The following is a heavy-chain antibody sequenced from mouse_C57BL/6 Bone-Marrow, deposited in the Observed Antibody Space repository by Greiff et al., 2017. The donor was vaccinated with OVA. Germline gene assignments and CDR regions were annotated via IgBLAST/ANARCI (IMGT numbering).Heavy chain of an antibody. J-gene: IGHJ4*01. CDR1: GYSFTDYN. CDR3: ARFYSSSTGMDY. D-gene: IGHD1-1*01. Sequence: EVHLVESGPELVKPGASVKISCKASGYSFTDYNMNWVKQSTGKSLEWIGVINPNYGTTSYNQKFKGKATLTVDKSSSTAYMQLNGQTSEHSAVYDGARFYSSSTGMDYWGQGTSVTVSS. CDR2: INPNYGTT. V-gene: IGHV1-39*01.